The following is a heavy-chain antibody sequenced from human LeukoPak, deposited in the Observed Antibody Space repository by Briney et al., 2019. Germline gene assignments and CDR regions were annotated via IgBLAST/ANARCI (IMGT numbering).Heavy chain of an antibody. CDR2: TCYRSKWYN. CDR3: VRQYSSGWTYYFGMDV. V-gene: IGHV6-1*01. Sequence: SQTLSLTCAISGDSVSSTSGAWHWIRQSPSRGLEWLGRTCYRSKWYNDYAVSVKSRIIVNPDTSKNQSSLQLNSVTPEDTAVYYCVRQYSSGWTYYFGMDVWGQGTTVTVSS. J-gene: IGHJ6*02. D-gene: IGHD6-19*01. CDR1: GDSVSSTSGA.